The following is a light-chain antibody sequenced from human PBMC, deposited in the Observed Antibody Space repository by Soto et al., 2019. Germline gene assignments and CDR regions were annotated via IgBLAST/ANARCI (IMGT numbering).Light chain of an antibody. J-gene: IGKJ3*01. CDR2: DAS. CDR1: QSVSSY. Sequence: EIVLTQSPATLSLSPGETATLSCRTSQSVSSYLAWYQQKPGQAPRLLIYDASNRATGIPARFSGSGSGTDFTLTITSLEPEDCAVYYCQQRSNWLFTFGPGTKVDIK. CDR3: QQRSNWLFT. V-gene: IGKV3-11*01.